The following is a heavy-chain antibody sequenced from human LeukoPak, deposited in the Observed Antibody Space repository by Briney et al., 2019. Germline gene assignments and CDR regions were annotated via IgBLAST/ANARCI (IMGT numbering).Heavy chain of an antibody. D-gene: IGHD3-9*01. Sequence: PSETLSLTCTVSGYSISSGYYWGWIRQPPGKGLEWIGSIYHSGSTYYNPSLKSRVTISVDTSKNQFSLKLSSVTAADTAVYYCARGRCFDWLFWFDPWGQGTLVTVSS. CDR3: ARGRCFDWLFWFDP. V-gene: IGHV4-38-2*02. J-gene: IGHJ5*02. CDR2: IYHSGST. CDR1: GYSISSGYY.